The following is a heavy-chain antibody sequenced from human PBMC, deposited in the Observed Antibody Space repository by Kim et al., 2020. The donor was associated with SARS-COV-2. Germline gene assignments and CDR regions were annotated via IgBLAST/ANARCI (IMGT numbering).Heavy chain of an antibody. D-gene: IGHD3-10*01. CDR2: ISYEGSNK. CDR3: AKEGLNYYGSGRSDYFDY. CDR1: GFTFSTYG. V-gene: IGHV3-30*18. J-gene: IGHJ4*02. Sequence: GGSLRLSCAASGFTFSTYGMHWVRQAPGKGLEWVAVISYEGSNKYHADSVQGRFSISRDNSKNTLYLQMNSLRVEDTAVYYCAKEGLNYYGSGRSDYFDYWGQGTLVTVSS.